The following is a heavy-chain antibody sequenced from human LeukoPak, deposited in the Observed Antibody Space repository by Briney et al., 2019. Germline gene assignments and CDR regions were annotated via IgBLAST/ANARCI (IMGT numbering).Heavy chain of an antibody. V-gene: IGHV3-11*04. D-gene: IGHD2-2*02. CDR1: GFTFSDYY. J-gene: IGHJ4*02. Sequence: GGSLRLSCAASGFTFSDYYVSWIRQAPGKGLEWVSYISSSGSTIYYADSVKGRFTISRDNAKNSLYLQMNSLRAEDTAVYYCAREWNQVPAAISDYWGQGTLVTVSS. CDR2: ISSSGSTI. CDR3: AREWNQVPAAISDY.